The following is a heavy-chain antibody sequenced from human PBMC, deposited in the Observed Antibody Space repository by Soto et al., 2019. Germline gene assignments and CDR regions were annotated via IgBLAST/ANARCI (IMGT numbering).Heavy chain of an antibody. CDR1: GFSLSTSGMC. V-gene: IGHV2-70*01. CDR3: ARIPPRFNYYGMDV. J-gene: IGHJ6*02. D-gene: IGHD3-3*01. Sequence: SGPTLVNPTQTLTLTCTFSGFSLSTSGMCVSWIRQPPGKALEWLALIDWDDDKYYSTSLKTRLTIPKDTSKNQVVLTMTNMDPVDTATYYCARIPPRFNYYGMDVWGQGTTVTVSS. CDR2: IDWDDDK.